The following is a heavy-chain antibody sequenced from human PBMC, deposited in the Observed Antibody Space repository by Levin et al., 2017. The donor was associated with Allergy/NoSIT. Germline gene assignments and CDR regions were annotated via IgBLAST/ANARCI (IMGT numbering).Heavy chain of an antibody. V-gene: IGHV4-4*02. CDR3: ARVRVGLSSGWAHLFDY. D-gene: IGHD6-19*01. Sequence: SETLSLTFAVSGGSISSSNWWSWVRQPPGKGLEWIGEIYHSGSTNYNPSLKSRVTISVDKSKNQFSLKLSSVTAADTAVYYCARVRVGLSSGWAHLFDYWGQGTLVTVSS. CDR1: GGSISSSNW. CDR2: IYHSGST. J-gene: IGHJ4*02.